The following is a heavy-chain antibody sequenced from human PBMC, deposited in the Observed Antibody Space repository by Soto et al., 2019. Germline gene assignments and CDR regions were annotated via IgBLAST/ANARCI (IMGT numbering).Heavy chain of an antibody. CDR2: ISGSGNTI. D-gene: IGHD3-22*01. CDR1: GFSFRDYY. V-gene: IGHV3-11*01. J-gene: IGHJ5*02. Sequence: QVQLVESGGALVKPGGSLRLSCAASGFSFRDYYMSWIRQAPGKGLEWISYISGSGNTIYYADSGKGRFLISRDNAKNSLFLQMNSLRADDTAVYYCARDRLPMVVVVMGWFDPWGQGTLVTVSS. CDR3: ARDRLPMVVVVMGWFDP.